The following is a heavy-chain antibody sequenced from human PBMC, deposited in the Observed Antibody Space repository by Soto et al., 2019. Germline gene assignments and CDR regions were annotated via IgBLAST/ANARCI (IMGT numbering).Heavy chain of an antibody. V-gene: IGHV3-72*01. J-gene: IGHJ4*02. CDR2: SRNKGNSYIT. CDR3: GRAGYAKGLDY. CDR1: GFTFSDDD. Sequence: EVQLVESGGGLVQPGGSLRLSCAVSGFTFSDDDMDWVRQAAGKGLEWLARSRNKGNSYITTYAASVRGRFIISRDDSKNSLYLPMNSAKTEDTAVYYCGRAGYAKGLDYWGRGTLVTVSS. D-gene: IGHD3-16*01.